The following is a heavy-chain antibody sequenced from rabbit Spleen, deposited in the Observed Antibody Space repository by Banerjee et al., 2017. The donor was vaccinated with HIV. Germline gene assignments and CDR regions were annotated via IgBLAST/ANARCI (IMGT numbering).Heavy chain of an antibody. V-gene: IGHV1S45*01. J-gene: IGHJ4*01. CDR3: ARDLAGVIGWNFYL. Sequence: EQLEESGGGLVKPEGSLTLTCKASGVSLNDKDVMCWVRQAPGKGLEWIACIRVGGVGSIYYARWAKGRFTISKPSSTTVTLQMTSLTAADTATYFCARDLAGVIGWNFYLWGQGTLVTVS. D-gene: IGHD4-1*01. CDR1: GVSLNDKDV. CDR2: IRVGGVGSI.